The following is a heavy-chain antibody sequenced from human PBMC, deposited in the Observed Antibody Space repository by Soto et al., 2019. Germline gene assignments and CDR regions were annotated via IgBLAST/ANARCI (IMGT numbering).Heavy chain of an antibody. CDR2: ISSSSSYI. D-gene: IGHD3-22*01. Sequence: EVQLVESGGGLVKPGGSLRLSCAASGFTCSSYSMNWVRQAPGKGLECVSSISSSSSYIYYAESEKGRFTISRHNAKNSLYLQMNSLRAEDTAVYFCARAPYYYDSRGYYAYWGQGTLVTVSS. CDR3: ARAPYYYDSRGYYAY. CDR1: GFTCSSYS. J-gene: IGHJ4*02. V-gene: IGHV3-21*01.